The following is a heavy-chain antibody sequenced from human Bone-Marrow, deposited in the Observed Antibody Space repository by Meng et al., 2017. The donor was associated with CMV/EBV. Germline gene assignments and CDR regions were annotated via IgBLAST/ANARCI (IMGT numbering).Heavy chain of an antibody. D-gene: IGHD3-10*01. CDR1: GVSVRTNH. V-gene: IGHV3-53*01. CDR2: TYSDGTT. Sequence: GESLKISCAVSGVSVRTNHFNWVRQASGKGLEWVSITYSDGTTQYADSVKGRFTVSRDKSENTLYLHMKSLRGNDTAIYYCAMSDSGGRSFESWGQRTLVTVSS. J-gene: IGHJ4*02. CDR3: AMSDSGGRSFES.